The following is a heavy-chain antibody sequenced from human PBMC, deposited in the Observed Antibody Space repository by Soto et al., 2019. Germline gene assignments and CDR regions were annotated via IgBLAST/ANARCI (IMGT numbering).Heavy chain of an antibody. J-gene: IGHJ5*02. V-gene: IGHV1-69*02. CDR1: GGTFSSYT. D-gene: IGHD3-10*01. CDR3: ARVRLQGASNWFDP. Sequence: ASVKVSCKASGGTFSSYTISWVRQAPGQGLEWMGRIIPILGIANYAQKFQGRVTITTDTSTSTAYMELSGLRSDDTAVYYCARVRLQGASNWFDPWGQGTLATVSS. CDR2: IIPILGIA.